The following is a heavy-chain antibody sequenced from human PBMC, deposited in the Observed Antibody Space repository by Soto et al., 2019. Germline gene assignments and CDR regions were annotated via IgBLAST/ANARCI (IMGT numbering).Heavy chain of an antibody. CDR2: INSDGSTT. Sequence: GGSLRLSCAASGFPFSRYWMHWVRQAPGKGLVWVSRINSDGSTTNYADSVKGRFTISRDNAKNTLYLQMNSLRAEDTAVYYCASWFRFAYYYSFMDVWGKGTTVTVSS. D-gene: IGHD3-16*01. CDR1: GFPFSRYW. V-gene: IGHV3-74*01. J-gene: IGHJ6*03. CDR3: ASWFRFAYYYSFMDV.